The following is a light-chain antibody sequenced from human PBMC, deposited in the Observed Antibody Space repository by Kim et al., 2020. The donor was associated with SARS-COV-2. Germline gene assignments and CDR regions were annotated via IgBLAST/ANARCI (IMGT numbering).Light chain of an antibody. CDR3: QQFGSSPPT. CDR2: GAS. CDR1: QSVTSSY. V-gene: IGKV3-20*01. Sequence: EIVLTQSPGTQSLSPGEGVTLSCRASQSVTSSYLAWYQQKRGQAPRLLIYGASSRATGIPDRFSGIGSGTDFTLTISRLEPEDFAVYYCQQFGSSPPTFGQGTKVDIK. J-gene: IGKJ1*01.